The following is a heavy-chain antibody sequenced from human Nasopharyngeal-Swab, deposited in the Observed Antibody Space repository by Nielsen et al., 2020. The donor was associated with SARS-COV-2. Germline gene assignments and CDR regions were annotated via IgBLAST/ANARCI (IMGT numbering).Heavy chain of an antibody. CDR1: GFTFSSYS. CDR3: ARGASHRRKSTSYYFDY. V-gene: IGHV3-21*01. Sequence: GESLKISCAASGFTFSSYSMNWVRQAPGKGLEWASSISSSSSYIYYADSVKGRFTISRDNAKNSLYLQMNSLRAEDTAVYYCARGASHRRKSTSYYFDYWGQGTLVTVSS. J-gene: IGHJ4*02. D-gene: IGHD2-2*01. CDR2: ISSSSSYI.